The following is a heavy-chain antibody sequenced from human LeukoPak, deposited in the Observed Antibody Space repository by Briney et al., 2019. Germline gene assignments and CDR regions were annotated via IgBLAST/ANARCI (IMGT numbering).Heavy chain of an antibody. J-gene: IGHJ4*02. CDR1: GGSFSGYY. Sequence: PSETLSLTCAVYGGSFSGYYWSWIRQPPGKGLEWIGEINHSGSTNYNPSLKSRVTISVDTSKNQFSLKLSSVTAADTAVYYCARADSSGYYHFDYWGQGTLVTVSS. D-gene: IGHD3-22*01. V-gene: IGHV4-34*01. CDR2: INHSGST. CDR3: ARADSSGYYHFDY.